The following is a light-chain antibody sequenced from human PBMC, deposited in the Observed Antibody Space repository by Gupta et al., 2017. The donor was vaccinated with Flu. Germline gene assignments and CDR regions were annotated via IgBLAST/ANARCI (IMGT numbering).Light chain of an antibody. CDR1: SSSIASNY. V-gene: IGLV6-57*01. J-gene: IGLJ3*02. CDR2: EDN. CDR3: QSYEASNQV. Sequence: TVTISCTRSSSSIASNYVQWCQQRPVGSPTNVIYEDNRRRSGVLARCSGSIDSSSNSATITISGLKTEDEADYCCQSYEASNQVFGGGTKLTVL.